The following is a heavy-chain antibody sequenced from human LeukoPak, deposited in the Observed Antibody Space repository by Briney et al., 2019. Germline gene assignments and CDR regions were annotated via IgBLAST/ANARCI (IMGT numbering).Heavy chain of an antibody. CDR1: GFTFSSYA. Sequence: PGGSLRLSCAASGFTFSSYAMHWVRQAPGKGLEWVAVISYDGSNKYYADSVKGRFTISRDNSKNTLYLQMNSLRAEDTAVYYCARDAFGSIAAQRFDPWGQETLVTVSS. CDR2: ISYDGSNK. J-gene: IGHJ5*02. D-gene: IGHD6-6*01. V-gene: IGHV3-30-3*01. CDR3: ARDAFGSIAAQRFDP.